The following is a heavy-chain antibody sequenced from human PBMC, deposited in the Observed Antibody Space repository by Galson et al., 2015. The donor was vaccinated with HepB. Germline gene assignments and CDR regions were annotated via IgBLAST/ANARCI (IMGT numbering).Heavy chain of an antibody. D-gene: IGHD5-12*01. J-gene: IGHJ4*02. CDR1: GYTFTTYS. CDR3: ARGRWYSGYDRDYFDY. CDR2: INPSGGST. V-gene: IGHV1-46*01. Sequence: SVKVSCAASGYTFTTYSMHWVRQAPGQGLEWMGIINPSGGSTSYAQKFQGRVTMTRDTSTSTVYMELSSLRSEDTAVYYCARGRWYSGYDRDYFDYWGQGTLVTVYS.